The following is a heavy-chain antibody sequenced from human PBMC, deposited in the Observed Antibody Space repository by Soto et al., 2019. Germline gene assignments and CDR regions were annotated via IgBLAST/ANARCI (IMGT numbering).Heavy chain of an antibody. CDR3: AKDLGREGWFDP. CDR2: ISGSGGST. CDR1: GFTFSSYA. J-gene: IGHJ5*02. V-gene: IGHV3-23*01. Sequence: WGSLRLSCAASGFTFSSYAMSWFRQAPGKGLEWVSAISGSGGSTYYADSVKGRFTISRDNSKNTLYLQMNSLRAEDTAVYYCAKDLGREGWFDPWGKGTLVTVPS.